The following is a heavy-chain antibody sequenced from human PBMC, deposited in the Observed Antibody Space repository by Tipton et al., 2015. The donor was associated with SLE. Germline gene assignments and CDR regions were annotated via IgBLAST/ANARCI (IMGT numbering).Heavy chain of an antibody. CDR3: ARYSKKGWFDP. J-gene: IGHJ5*02. CDR2: IYTSGST. Sequence: LRLSCTVSGGSISSGSYYWSWIRQPAGKGLEWIGRIYTSGSTNYNPSLKSRVTISVGTSKNQFSLKLSSVTAADTAVYYCARYSKKGWFDPWGQGTLVTVSS. V-gene: IGHV4-61*02. D-gene: IGHD4-11*01. CDR1: GGSISSGSYY.